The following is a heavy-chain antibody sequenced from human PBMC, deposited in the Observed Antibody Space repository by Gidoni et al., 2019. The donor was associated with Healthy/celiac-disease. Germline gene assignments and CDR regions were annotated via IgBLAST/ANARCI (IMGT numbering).Heavy chain of an antibody. Sequence: EVQLVESGGGLVQPGRSLRLSCTASGFTFGDYAMSWFRQAPGKGLEWVGFIRSKAYGGTTEYAASVKGRFTISRDDSKSIAYLQMNSLKTEDTAVYYCTRDGGGYSGYDYYFDYWGQGTLVTVSS. V-gene: IGHV3-49*03. CDR3: TRDGGGYSGYDYYFDY. CDR1: GFTFGDYA. J-gene: IGHJ4*02. D-gene: IGHD5-12*01. CDR2: IRSKAYGGTT.